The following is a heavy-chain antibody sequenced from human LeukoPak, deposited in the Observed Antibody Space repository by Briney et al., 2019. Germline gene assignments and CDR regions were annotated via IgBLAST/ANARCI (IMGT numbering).Heavy chain of an antibody. Sequence: SETLSLTCTVSGYSISSGYYWGWIRQSPGKGLEWIGSIYHSGSTYYNPSLKSRVTISVDTSKNQFSLKLSSVTAADTAVYYCARGGGSYSPAYYFDYWGQGTLVTVSS. CDR3: ARGGGSYSPAYYFDY. J-gene: IGHJ4*02. CDR1: GYSISSGYY. V-gene: IGHV4-38-2*02. D-gene: IGHD1-26*01. CDR2: IYHSGST.